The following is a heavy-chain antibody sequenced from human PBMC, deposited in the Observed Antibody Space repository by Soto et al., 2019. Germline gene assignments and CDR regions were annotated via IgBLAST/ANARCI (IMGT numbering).Heavy chain of an antibody. CDR3: ARDPSYDHRNGMDV. D-gene: IGHD3-22*01. CDR1: GGSIRSGGYY. Sequence: QVQLQESGPGLVKPSQTLSLTCTVSGGSIRSGGYYWSWIRQHPGKGLEWIGYIYYSGSTYYNPSLKSRVTISVDTSKNQFSLKLSSVTAADTAVYYCARDPSYDHRNGMDVWGQGTTVTVSS. J-gene: IGHJ6*02. V-gene: IGHV4-31*03. CDR2: IYYSGST.